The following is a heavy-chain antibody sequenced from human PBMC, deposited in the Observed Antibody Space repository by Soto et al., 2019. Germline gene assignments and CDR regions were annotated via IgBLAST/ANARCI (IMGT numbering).Heavy chain of an antibody. CDR2: ISPYTGNT. D-gene: IGHD3-16*01. CDR3: VMVDNYVTPTPQDV. V-gene: IGHV1-18*01. J-gene: IGHJ6*02. CDR1: GYIFVNYG. Sequence: ASVKVSCKASGYIFVNYGIAWVRQAPGQGLEWMGWISPYTGNTHSATKIQGRLTMTTDTSTSTAYMDLGSLTSDDTSVYYCVMVDNYVTPTPQDVWGQGTTVTVSS.